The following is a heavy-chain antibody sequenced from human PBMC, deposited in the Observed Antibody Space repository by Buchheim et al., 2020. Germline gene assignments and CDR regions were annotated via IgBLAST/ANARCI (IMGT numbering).Heavy chain of an antibody. CDR3: ARDPLDDFWSGYGRIR. J-gene: IGHJ4*02. V-gene: IGHV4-4*02. CDR1: GGSISSSNW. D-gene: IGHD3-3*01. CDR2: IYHSGST. Sequence: QVQLQESGPGLVKPSGTLSLNCAVSGGSISSSNWWSWVRQPPGKGLEWIGEIYHSGSTNYNPSLKSRVTIAVDKSQNQLSLKLSSVTAADTAVYYCARDPLDDFWSGYGRIRWGQGTL.